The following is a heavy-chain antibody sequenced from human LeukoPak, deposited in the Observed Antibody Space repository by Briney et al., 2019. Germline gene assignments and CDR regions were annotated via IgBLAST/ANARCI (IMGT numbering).Heavy chain of an antibody. J-gene: IGHJ4*02. CDR1: GFTVSTNY. D-gene: IGHD4-23*01. CDR3: ARRAGGYSHPYDY. V-gene: IGHV3-53*01. Sequence: GGSLRLSRVVSGFTVSTNYMSWVRQAPGKGLEWVSLIYSGGSTYYADSVKGRFTISRDNSKNTLYLQMNSLRAEDTAVYYCARRAGGYSHPYDYWGQGTLVTVSS. CDR2: IYSGGST.